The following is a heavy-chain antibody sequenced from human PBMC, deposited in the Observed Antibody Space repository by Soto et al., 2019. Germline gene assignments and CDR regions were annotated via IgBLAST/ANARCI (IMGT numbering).Heavy chain of an antibody. J-gene: IGHJ6*02. D-gene: IGHD6-13*01. CDR2: MNPNSGNT. CDR3: ARGSSSSWYIGKDYYGMDV. Sequence: ASVKVSCKASGYTFTSYDINWVRRATGQGLEWMGWMNPNSGNTGYAQKCQGRVTMTRNTSISTAYMELSSLRSEDTAVYYCARGSSSSWYIGKDYYGMDVWGQGTTVTVSS. CDR1: GYTFTSYD. V-gene: IGHV1-8*01.